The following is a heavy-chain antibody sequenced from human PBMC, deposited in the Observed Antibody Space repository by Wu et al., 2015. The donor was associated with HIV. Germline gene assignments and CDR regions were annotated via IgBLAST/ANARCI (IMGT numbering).Heavy chain of an antibody. D-gene: IGHD2-15*01. Sequence: QVQLVQSGAEVKKPGSSVKVSCKASGGTFSSYGINWMRQAPGQGPEWMGRIIPPLGKSSYGQKFQGRVTITADEYMTTAYMELRSLRSEDTAVYYCARDRSDYLDSGGHDAFDIWGQGTMLTVSS. CDR3: ARDRSDYLDSGGHDAFDI. CDR1: GGTFSSYG. V-gene: IGHV1-69*11. CDR2: IIPPLGKS. J-gene: IGHJ3*02.